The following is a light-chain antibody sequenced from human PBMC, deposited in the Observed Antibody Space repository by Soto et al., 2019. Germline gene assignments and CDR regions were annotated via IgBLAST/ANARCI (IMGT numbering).Light chain of an antibody. CDR3: LQVYSFPRT. CDR2: AAS. CDR1: QDIVGR. J-gene: IGKJ1*01. Sequence: DIQMTQSPYSVSASVGDRITITWRASQDIVGRLAWFQQKPGKAPQYLIQAASILQSGVPSRFSGSGSGTEFILTINNLQPEDFASYFCLQVYSFPRTFGLGTKVDIK. V-gene: IGKV1-12*01.